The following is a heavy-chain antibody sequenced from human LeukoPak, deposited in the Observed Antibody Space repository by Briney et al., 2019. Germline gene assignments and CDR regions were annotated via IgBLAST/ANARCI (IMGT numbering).Heavy chain of an antibody. CDR2: ISASGGST. J-gene: IGHJ4*02. Sequence: GGSLRLSCAASGFAFSSYGMSWVRQAPGKGLEWISGISASGGSTYYADSVKRRFTIFRANSKNTLYRQMNRLGADDTALYCSAKDSESCGSIGPSYFDDWGQGTLVTVSS. CDR1: GFAFSSYG. D-gene: IGHD3-22*01. V-gene: IGHV3-23*01. CDR3: AKDSESCGSIGPSYFDD.